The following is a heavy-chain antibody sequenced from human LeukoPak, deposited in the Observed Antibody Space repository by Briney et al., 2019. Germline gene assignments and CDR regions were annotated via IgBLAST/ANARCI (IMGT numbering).Heavy chain of an antibody. V-gene: IGHV1-8*02. CDR1: GYTFTGYY. J-gene: IGHJ5*02. CDR3: ARLSSHYGDYKVDP. D-gene: IGHD4-17*01. Sequence: ASVKVSCKASGYTFTGYYMHWVRQATGQGLEWMGWMNPHSGKTGYAQNFQGRVTMTRDTSTSTAYMELSSLRSEDTAVYYCARLSSHYGDYKVDPWGQGTLVTVSS. CDR2: MNPHSGKT.